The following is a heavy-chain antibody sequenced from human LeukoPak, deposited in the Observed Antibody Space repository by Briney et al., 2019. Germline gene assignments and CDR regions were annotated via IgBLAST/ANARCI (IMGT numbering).Heavy chain of an antibody. CDR1: GGSISSYY. Sequence: SETLSLTCTVSGGSISSYYWSWIRQPPGKGLEWIGYIYYSGSTNYNPSLKSRVTISVDTSKNQFSPKLSSVTAADTAVYYCARLFGYGYDYWGQGTLVTVSS. CDR3: ARLFGYGYDY. CDR2: IYYSGST. J-gene: IGHJ4*02. D-gene: IGHD5-18*01. V-gene: IGHV4-59*01.